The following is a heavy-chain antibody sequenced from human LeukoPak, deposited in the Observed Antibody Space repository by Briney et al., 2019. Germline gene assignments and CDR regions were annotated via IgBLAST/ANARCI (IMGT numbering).Heavy chain of an antibody. J-gene: IGHJ4*02. CDR3: ARVVPRSSSFDY. D-gene: IGHD6-6*01. CDR1: GGSFSGYY. CDR2: INHSGST. V-gene: IGHV4-34*01. Sequence: SEILSLTCAVYGGSFSGYYWSWIRQPPGKGLEWIGEINHSGSTNYNPSLKSRVTISVDTSKNQFSLKLSSVTAADTAVYYCARVVPRSSSFDYWGQGTLVTVSS.